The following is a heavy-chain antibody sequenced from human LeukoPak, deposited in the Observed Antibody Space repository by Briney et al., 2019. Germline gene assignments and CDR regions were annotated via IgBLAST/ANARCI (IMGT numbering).Heavy chain of an antibody. V-gene: IGHV3-30*18. CDR1: GFTFSSYG. CDR3: AKDKGYCSSTSCYVSYYYGMDV. D-gene: IGHD2-2*01. Sequence: GGSLRLSCAASGFTFSSYGMHWVRQAPGKGLEWVAVISYDGSNKYYADSVKGRFTISRDNSKNTLYLQMNGLRAEDTAVYYCAKDKGYCSSTSCYVSYYYGMDVWGQGTTVTVSS. CDR2: ISYDGSNK. J-gene: IGHJ6*02.